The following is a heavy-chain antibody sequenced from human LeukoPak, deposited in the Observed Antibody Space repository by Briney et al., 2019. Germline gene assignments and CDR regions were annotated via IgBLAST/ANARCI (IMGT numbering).Heavy chain of an antibody. Sequence: PGGSLRLSCAASGFTFSSYWMHWVRQAPGKGLEWVSSISSSSSYIYYADSVKGRFTISRDNAKNSLYLQMNSLRAEDTAVYYCARVNWNDPYFDYWGQGTLVTVSS. V-gene: IGHV3-21*01. CDR1: GFTFSSYW. CDR2: ISSSSSYI. J-gene: IGHJ4*02. D-gene: IGHD1-20*01. CDR3: ARVNWNDPYFDY.